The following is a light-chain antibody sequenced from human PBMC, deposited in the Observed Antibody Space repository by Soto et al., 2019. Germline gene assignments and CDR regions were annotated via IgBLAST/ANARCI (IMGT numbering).Light chain of an antibody. CDR3: CSFAGGHTNWV. V-gene: IGLV2-11*01. J-gene: IGLJ3*02. Sequence: SALTQPRSVSGSPGQSVTISCTGTSSDVGGYNYVSWYQQHPGKAPRFMIYDVSKRPSGVPDRFSGSKSGNTASLTISGLQAEDEADYYCCSFAGGHTNWVFGGGTQLTVL. CDR2: DVS. CDR1: SSDVGGYNY.